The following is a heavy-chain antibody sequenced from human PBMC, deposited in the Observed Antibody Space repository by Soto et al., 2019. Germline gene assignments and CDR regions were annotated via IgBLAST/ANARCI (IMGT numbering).Heavy chain of an antibody. Sequence: PGESLKISCNAIGYTFTNYWIGWVRQTPGKGLEWMGIIFPGDSDTRYNPSFEGQVTVSADESISTAYLQWNTLKASDTAMYYCVRTNFGALTNFDFWCQGTLVPVSS. V-gene: IGHV5-51*01. CDR1: GYTFTNYW. CDR3: VRTNFGALTNFDF. CDR2: IFPGDSDT. J-gene: IGHJ4*02. D-gene: IGHD3-16*01.